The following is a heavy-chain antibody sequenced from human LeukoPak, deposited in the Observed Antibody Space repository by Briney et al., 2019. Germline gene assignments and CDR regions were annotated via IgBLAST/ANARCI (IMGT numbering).Heavy chain of an antibody. Sequence: ASVKVSCKASGGTFSSYAISWVRQAPGQGLEWMGRIIPILGIANYAQKFQGRVTITADKSTSTAYMGLSSLRSEDTAVYYCARALGTFSGSSYFDYWGQGTLVTVSS. CDR1: GGTFSSYA. CDR3: ARALGTFSGSSYFDY. CDR2: IIPILGIA. V-gene: IGHV1-69*04. J-gene: IGHJ4*02. D-gene: IGHD1-26*01.